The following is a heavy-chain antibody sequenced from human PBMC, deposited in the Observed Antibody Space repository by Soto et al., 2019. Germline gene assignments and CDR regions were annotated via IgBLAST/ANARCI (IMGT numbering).Heavy chain of an antibody. CDR3: ARGENSGSAGDGVDH. Sequence: QVLLVQSGAEVKKPGASVKVSCKASGYSFSTYGVSWVRQAPGQGLEWMGWLNTGDGNTAYAQKLQGRITLTTDTSTTTAYMELRSLRSDDTDIYDCARGENSGSAGDGVDHWGQGTRVTVSS. CDR1: GYSFSTYG. V-gene: IGHV1-18*04. J-gene: IGHJ4*02. D-gene: IGHD3-16*01. CDR2: LNTGDGNT.